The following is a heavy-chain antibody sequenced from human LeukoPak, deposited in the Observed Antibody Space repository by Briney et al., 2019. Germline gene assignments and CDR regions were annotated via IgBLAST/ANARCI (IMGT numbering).Heavy chain of an antibody. D-gene: IGHD4-17*01. J-gene: IGHJ4*02. CDR1: RFTFSYYS. CDR3: ARDTVFDY. CDR2: ISRSSDTI. Sequence: GGSLRLSCAASRFTFSYYSMNWVRQAPGKGLEWVSYISRSSDTIYYADSVKGRFTISRDNAKNSLYLQMNSLRAEDTAVYYCARDTVFDYWGQGTLVTVSS. V-gene: IGHV3-48*04.